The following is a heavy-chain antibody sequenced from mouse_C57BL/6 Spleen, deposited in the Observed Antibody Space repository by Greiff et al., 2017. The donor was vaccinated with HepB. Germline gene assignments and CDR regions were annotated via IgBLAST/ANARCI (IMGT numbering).Heavy chain of an antibody. V-gene: IGHV1-15*01. CDR2: IDPETGGT. J-gene: IGHJ3*01. D-gene: IGHD2-5*01. CDR1: GYTFTDYE. CDR3: TRKGAYYSNGFAY. Sequence: VQLQQSGAELVRPGASVTLSCKASGYTFTDYEMHWVKQTPVHGLEWIGAIDPETGGTAYNQKFKGKAILTADKSSSTAYMELRSLTSEDSAVYYCTRKGAYYSNGFAYWGQGTLVTVSA.